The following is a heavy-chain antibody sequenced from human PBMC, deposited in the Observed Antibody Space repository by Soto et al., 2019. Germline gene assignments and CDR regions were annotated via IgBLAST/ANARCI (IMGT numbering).Heavy chain of an antibody. J-gene: IGHJ4*02. CDR2: VSSSSSYI. Sequence: PGGSLRLSCAASGFTFSSYSMNWVRQAPGKGLEWVSSVSSSSSYIYYADSVKGRFTISRDNAKNSLYLQMNSLRAEDTAVYYCARDQWLAIDYWGQGTLVTVSS. V-gene: IGHV3-21*01. CDR3: ARDQWLAIDY. D-gene: IGHD6-19*01. CDR1: GFTFSSYS.